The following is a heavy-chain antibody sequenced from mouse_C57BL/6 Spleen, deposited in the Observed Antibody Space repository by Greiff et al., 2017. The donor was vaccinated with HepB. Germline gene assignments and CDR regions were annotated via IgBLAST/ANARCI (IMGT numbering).Heavy chain of an antibody. CDR3: ARRDYYGRSPWGYFDV. CDR2: IDPSDSYT. D-gene: IGHD1-1*01. V-gene: IGHV1-69*01. Sequence: VQVVESGAELVMPGASVKLSCKASGYTFTSYWMHWVKQRPGQGLEWIGEIDPSDSYTNYNQKFKGKSTLTVDKSSSTAYMQLSSLTSEDSAVYYWARRDYYGRSPWGYFDVWGTGTTVTVSS. J-gene: IGHJ1*03. CDR1: GYTFTSYW.